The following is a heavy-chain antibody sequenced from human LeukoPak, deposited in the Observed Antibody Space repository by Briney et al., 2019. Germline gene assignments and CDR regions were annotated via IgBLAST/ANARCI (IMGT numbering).Heavy chain of an antibody. CDR1: GFTFSDYY. CDR2: ISSSGSTL. CDR3: ARVQVHKLLWFGELNENWFDP. D-gene: IGHD3-10*01. J-gene: IGHJ5*02. V-gene: IGHV3-11*01. Sequence: GGSLRLSCAASGFTFSDYYMSWIRQAPGKGLEWVSYISSSGSTLYYADSVKGRFTISRDNAKNSLYLQMNSLRAEDTAVYYCARVQVHKLLWFGELNENWFDPWGQGTLVTVSS.